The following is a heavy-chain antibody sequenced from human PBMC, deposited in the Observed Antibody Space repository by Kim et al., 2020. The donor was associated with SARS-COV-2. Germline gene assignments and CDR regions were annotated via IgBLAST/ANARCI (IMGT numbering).Heavy chain of an antibody. V-gene: IGHV4-4*02. J-gene: IGHJ6*02. Sequence: SETLSLTCAVSGGSISSSNWWSWVRQPPGKGLEWIGEIYHSGSTNYNPSLKSRVTISVDKSKNQFSLKLSSVTAADTAVYYCARGSRELLFGYYYYYGMDVWGQGTTVTVSS. CDR3: ARGSRELLFGYYYYYGMDV. CDR2: IYHSGST. CDR1: GGSISSSNW. D-gene: IGHD1-26*01.